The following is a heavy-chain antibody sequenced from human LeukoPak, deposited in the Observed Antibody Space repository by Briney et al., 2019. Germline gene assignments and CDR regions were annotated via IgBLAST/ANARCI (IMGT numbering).Heavy chain of an antibody. CDR1: GGTFSSSA. CDR2: IIPIFGKS. V-gene: IGHV1-69*13. D-gene: IGHD6-19*01. J-gene: IGHJ3*02. Sequence: SVKVSCKASGGTFSSSAISWVRQAPGQGLEWMGGIIPIFGKSNYAQKFQGRVTITADESTSTAYMELSSLRSEDTGVFYCARDGGSSGWYEGGNDAFDIWGQGTMVTVSS. CDR3: ARDGGSSGWYEGGNDAFDI.